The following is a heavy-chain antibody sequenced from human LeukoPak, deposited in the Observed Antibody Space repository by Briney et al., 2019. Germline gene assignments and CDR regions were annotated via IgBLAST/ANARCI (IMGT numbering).Heavy chain of an antibody. V-gene: IGHV3-23*01. CDR1: GFTFNTYG. CDR3: AKYVIQQLRSSGYDYFDY. CDR2: ISASGGST. Sequence: RSLRLSCAASGFTFNTYGMSWVRQAPGKGLEWVSGISASGGSTYYADSVKGRFTISRDNFKNTLYLQLNSLRAEDTAVYYCAKYVIQQLRSSGYDYFDYWGQGTLVTVSS. D-gene: IGHD5-12*01. J-gene: IGHJ4*02.